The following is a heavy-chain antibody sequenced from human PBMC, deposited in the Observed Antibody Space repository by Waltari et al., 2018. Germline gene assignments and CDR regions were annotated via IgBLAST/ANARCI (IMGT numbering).Heavy chain of an antibody. D-gene: IGHD3-22*01. CDR2: INHSGST. V-gene: IGHV4-34*01. J-gene: IGHJ6*02. CDR3: ARGRSGYYPRYYYYGMDV. Sequence: QVQLQQWGAGLLKPSETLSLTCAVYGGSFSGYYWSWLRQPPGKGLEWIGEINHSGSTNYNPSLKSRVTISVDTSKNQFSLKLSSVTAADTAVYYCARGRSGYYPRYYYYGMDVWGQGTTVTVSS. CDR1: GGSFSGYY.